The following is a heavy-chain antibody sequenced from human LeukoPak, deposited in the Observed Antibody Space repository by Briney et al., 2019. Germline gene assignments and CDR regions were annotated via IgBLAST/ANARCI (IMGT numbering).Heavy chain of an antibody. CDR1: GFSLGTSPMC. Sequence: SGPTLVNPTQTLTLTCTFSGFSLGTSPMCVSWIRQPPGRALEWLARIDWNDDKYYSTSLKTRLTISKDTSKNQVVLTMTNMDPVDTATYYCARGGYKSHFDYWGQGTLVTVSS. V-gene: IGHV2-70*11. CDR3: ARGGYKSHFDY. D-gene: IGHD5-24*01. CDR2: IDWNDDK. J-gene: IGHJ4*02.